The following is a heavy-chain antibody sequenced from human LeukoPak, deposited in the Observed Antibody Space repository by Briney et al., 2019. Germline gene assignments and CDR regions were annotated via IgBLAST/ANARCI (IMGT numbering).Heavy chain of an antibody. V-gene: IGHV4-39*01. CDR2: IYYSGST. CDR1: GGSITSSSYY. CDR3: ARQTTYVKPWSDP. Sequence: SDTLPLTCTVSGGSITSSSYYWGWIRQPPGKRLEWIGSIYYSGSTYYNPSLKTRVTISVDTPKHQFPLNLSSVTAADTAVYYCARQTTYVKPWSDPWGQGTLVTVSS. D-gene: IGHD3-10*02. J-gene: IGHJ5*02.